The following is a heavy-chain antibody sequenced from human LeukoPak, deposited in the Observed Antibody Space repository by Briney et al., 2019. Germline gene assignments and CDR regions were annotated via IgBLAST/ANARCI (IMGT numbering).Heavy chain of an antibody. CDR1: GYSFTSYW. D-gene: IGHD3-10*01. J-gene: IGHJ6*03. CDR3: ARHGSGSSPYYYYYYMDV. V-gene: IGHV5-51*01. CDR2: IYPGDSDT. Sequence: GESLKISCKGSGYSFTSYWIGWVRQMPGKGLEWMGIIYPGDSDTRYSPSFQGQVTISADKSISTAYLQWSSLKASDTAMYYCARHGSGSSPYYYYYYMDVWGKGTTVTVSS.